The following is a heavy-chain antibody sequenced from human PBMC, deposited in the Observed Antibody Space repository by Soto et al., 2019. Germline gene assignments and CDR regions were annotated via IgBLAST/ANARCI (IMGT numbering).Heavy chain of an antibody. CDR1: GYTFTGYY. V-gene: IGHV1-2*04. CDR3: ARASGYYPYGMDV. CDR2: INPNGGGT. D-gene: IGHD3-3*01. Sequence: QVQLVQSGAEVKKPGASVKVSCKASGYTFTGYYMHWVRQAPGQGLEWMGWINPNGGGTNYAQKFQDWVTMTRDTSISTAYMELSRLRSDDTAVYYCARASGYYPYGMDVWGQGTTVTVSS. J-gene: IGHJ6*02.